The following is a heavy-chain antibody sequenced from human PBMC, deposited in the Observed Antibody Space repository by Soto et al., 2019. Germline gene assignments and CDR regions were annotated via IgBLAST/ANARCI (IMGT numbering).Heavy chain of an antibody. D-gene: IGHD1-26*01. CDR1: GYTFTTYG. CDR2: ISCYNGNT. CDR3: ARVVVGATYFDY. V-gene: IGHV1-18*04. Sequence: ASVKVSGKASGYTFTTYGITWVRQAPGQGLEWMGWISCYNGNTNYAQKFQGRVTMTTDTSTSTAYMELRSLRSDDTAVYYCARVVVGATYFDYWGLGTLVTVSS. J-gene: IGHJ4*02.